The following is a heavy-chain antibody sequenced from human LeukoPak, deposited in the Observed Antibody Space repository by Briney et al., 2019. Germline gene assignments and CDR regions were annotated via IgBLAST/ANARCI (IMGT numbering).Heavy chain of an antibody. J-gene: IGHJ4*02. Sequence: GGSLRLSRAASGFTFSSSAMSWVRQAPGKGLEWVSAISNNGGYTYYADSVQGRFTIFRDNSKSTLCLQMNSLRAEDTAVYYCAKQLGYCSDGSCYFPYWGQGTLVTVSS. CDR3: AKQLGYCSDGSCYFPY. V-gene: IGHV3-23*01. CDR1: GFTFSSSA. D-gene: IGHD2-15*01. CDR2: ISNNGGYT.